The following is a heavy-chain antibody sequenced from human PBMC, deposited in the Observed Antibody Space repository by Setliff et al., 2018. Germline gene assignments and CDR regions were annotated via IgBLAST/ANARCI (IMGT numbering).Heavy chain of an antibody. Sequence: KTSETLSLTCSVSGGSISNSSLYWGWIRQPPGKGLEWIGYMYYSGDTNYNPSLKSRVTMSVDTSKNQFSLKLNSVTAADTATYYCARDRSYYASGSFTKWFDYWGQGALVTVSS. CDR3: ARDRSYYASGSFTKWFDY. J-gene: IGHJ4*02. V-gene: IGHV4-61*01. D-gene: IGHD3-10*01. CDR2: MYYSGDT. CDR1: GGSISNSSLY.